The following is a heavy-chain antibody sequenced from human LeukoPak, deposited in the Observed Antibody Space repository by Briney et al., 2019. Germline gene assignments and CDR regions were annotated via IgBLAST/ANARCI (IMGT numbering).Heavy chain of an antibody. CDR3: ARAVSGSYDY. CDR2: IYHSGST. J-gene: IGHJ4*02. Sequence: SETLSLTCAVSGGSISSDNWWSWVRQPPGKGLEWIGEIYHSGSTNYNPSLQSRVTISVDTSKNQFSLKLSSVTAADTAVYYCARAVSGSYDYWGQGTQVTVSS. D-gene: IGHD1-26*01. V-gene: IGHV4-4*02. CDR1: GGSISSDNW.